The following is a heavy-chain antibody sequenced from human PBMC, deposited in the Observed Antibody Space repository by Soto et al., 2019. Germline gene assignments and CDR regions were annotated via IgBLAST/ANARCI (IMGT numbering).Heavy chain of an antibody. D-gene: IGHD3-22*01. CDR2: IDPSDSQT. Sequence: GESLKISCKGSGYSFAGYWVTWVRQKPGKGLEWMGRIDPSDSQTYYSPSFRGHVTISVTKSITTVFLQWSSLRASDTAMYYCARRIYDSDTGPNFQYYFDSWGQGTPVTVSS. CDR3: ARRIYDSDTGPNFQYYFDS. J-gene: IGHJ4*02. V-gene: IGHV5-10-1*01. CDR1: GYSFAGYW.